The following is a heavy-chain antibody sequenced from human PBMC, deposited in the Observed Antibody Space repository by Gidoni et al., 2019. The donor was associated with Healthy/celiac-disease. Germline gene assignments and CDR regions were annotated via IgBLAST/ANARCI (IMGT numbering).Heavy chain of an antibody. CDR1: GGSISSYY. CDR3: ARGGSSGSYFGYYGMDV. V-gene: IGHV4-59*01. J-gene: IGHJ6*02. CDR2: IYYSGSP. Sequence: QVQLQESGPGLVKPSETLSLTCTVSGGSISSYYWRWIRQPPGKGLEWIGYIYYSGSPNYNPSLKSRVTISVDTSKNQFSLKLSSVTAADTAVYYCARGGSSGSYFGYYGMDVWGQGTTVTVSS. D-gene: IGHD3-10*01.